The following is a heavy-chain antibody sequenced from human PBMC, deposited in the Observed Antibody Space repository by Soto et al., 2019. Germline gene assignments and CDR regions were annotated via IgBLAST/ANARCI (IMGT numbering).Heavy chain of an antibody. V-gene: IGHV4-59*08. J-gene: IGHJ6*02. CDR3: ARRERLRMVPADYYYAMDV. CDR2: ISNSGST. CDR1: GDSIRSYH. D-gene: IGHD3-10*01. Sequence: HVQLQESGPGLVKPSETLSLTCTVSGDSIRSYHWSWIRQPPGKGLELIGYISNSGSTNYNPALQRRLTTSVDTTKNQSSLKLSSVTAADTALYHCARRERLRMVPADYYYAMDVWGQGTTVTVSS.